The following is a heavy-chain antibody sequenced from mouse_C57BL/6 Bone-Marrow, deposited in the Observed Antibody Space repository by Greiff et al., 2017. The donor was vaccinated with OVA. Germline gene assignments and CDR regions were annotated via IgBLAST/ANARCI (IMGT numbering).Heavy chain of an antibody. D-gene: IGHD3-2*02. CDR1: GYTFTSYG. V-gene: IGHV1-81*01. J-gene: IGHJ2*01. CDR2: IYPRSGNT. CDR3: ARRRGQLRRPY. Sequence: QVQLQQSGAELARPGASVKLSCKASGYTFTSYGISWVKQRTGQGLEWIGEIYPRSGNTYYNEKFKGKATLTADKSSSTAYMELRSLTSEDSAVYFCARRRGQLRRPYWGQGTTLTVSS.